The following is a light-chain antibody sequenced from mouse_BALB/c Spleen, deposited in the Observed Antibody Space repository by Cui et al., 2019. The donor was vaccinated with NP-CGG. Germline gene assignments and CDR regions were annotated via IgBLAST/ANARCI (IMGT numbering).Light chain of an antibody. J-gene: IGLJ1*01. CDR2: GTN. Sequence: QAVVTHESALTTSPGETVTLTCRSSTGTVTTSNYANWFQEKPDHLFTGLIGGTNNRTPGVPARFSGSLIGDKAALTITGAQTEDEAIYFCALWYSNHWVFGGGTKLTVL. V-gene: IGLV1*01. CDR1: TGTVTTSNY. CDR3: ALWYSNHWV.